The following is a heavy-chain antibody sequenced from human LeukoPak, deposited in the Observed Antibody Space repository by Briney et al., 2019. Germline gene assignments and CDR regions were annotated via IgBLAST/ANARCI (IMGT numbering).Heavy chain of an antibody. Sequence: PGGSLRLSCAASGFTFSSYAMSWVRQAPGKGLEWVSSISSSSSYIYYADSVKGRFTISRDNAKNSLYLQMNSLRAEDTAVYYCARAGIYASYAFDIWGQGTMVTVSS. V-gene: IGHV3-21*01. CDR3: ARAGIYASYAFDI. CDR1: GFTFSSYA. D-gene: IGHD5/OR15-5a*01. CDR2: ISSSSSYI. J-gene: IGHJ3*02.